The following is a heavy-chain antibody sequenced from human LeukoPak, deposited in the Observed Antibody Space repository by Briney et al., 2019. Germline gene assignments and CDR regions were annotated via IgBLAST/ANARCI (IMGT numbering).Heavy chain of an antibody. CDR3: ARGGKLLLWFGELWADAFDI. J-gene: IGHJ3*02. CDR1: GGTFSSYA. D-gene: IGHD3-10*01. V-gene: IGHV1-69*04. CDR2: IIPIFGIA. Sequence: SVKVSCKASGGTFSSYAISWLRQAPGQGLDWMGRIIPIFGIANYAQKFQGRVTITADKSTSTAYMELSSLRSEDTAVYYCARGGKLLLWFGELWADAFDIWGQGTMVTVSS.